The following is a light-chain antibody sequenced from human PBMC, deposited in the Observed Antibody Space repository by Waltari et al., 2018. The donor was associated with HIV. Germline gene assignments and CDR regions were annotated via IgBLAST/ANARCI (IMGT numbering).Light chain of an antibody. J-gene: IGLJ2*01. CDR2: SNN. V-gene: IGLV1-47*01. Sequence: QSVLTQPPSASGTPGQRVTISCSGSSSNIGSYYVYWYQQLPGTAPNLLIYSNNQRPSGVPDRVSGSKSGTSASLAISGLRSEDEADYYCAAWTDSLSGVVFGGGTKLSVL. CDR3: AAWTDSLSGVV. CDR1: SSNIGSYY.